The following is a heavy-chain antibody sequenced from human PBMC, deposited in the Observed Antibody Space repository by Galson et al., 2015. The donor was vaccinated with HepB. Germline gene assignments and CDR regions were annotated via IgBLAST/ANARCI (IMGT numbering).Heavy chain of an antibody. CDR2: IRSKAYGGTT. V-gene: IGHV3-49*04. Sequence: LRLSCAASGFTFGDYAMSWVRQAPGKGLEWVGFIRSKAYGGTTEYAASVKGRFTISRDDSKSIAYLQMNSLKTEDTAVYYCTRAVTAMGLATDYWGQGTLVTVSS. D-gene: IGHD5-18*01. J-gene: IGHJ4*02. CDR3: TRAVTAMGLATDY. CDR1: GFTFGDYA.